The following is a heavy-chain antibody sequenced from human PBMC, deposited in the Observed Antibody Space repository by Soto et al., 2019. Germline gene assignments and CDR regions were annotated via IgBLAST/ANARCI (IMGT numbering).Heavy chain of an antibody. Sequence: QVQLQESGPGLVKPSETLSLTCTVSGGSVSSGSYYWSWIRQPPGKGLEWIGYIYYSGSTNYNPSLKSRVTISVDTSKNQFSLKLSLVTAADTAVYYCARGSGPNDAFDIWGQGTMVTVSS. D-gene: IGHD2-15*01. J-gene: IGHJ3*02. CDR1: GGSVSSGSYY. V-gene: IGHV4-61*01. CDR3: ARGSGPNDAFDI. CDR2: IYYSGST.